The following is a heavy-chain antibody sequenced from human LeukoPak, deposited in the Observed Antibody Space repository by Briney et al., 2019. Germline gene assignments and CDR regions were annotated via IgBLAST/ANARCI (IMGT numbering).Heavy chain of an antibody. V-gene: IGHV4-4*07. D-gene: IGHD6-19*01. Sequence: SETLSLTCTVSSGSINNYYWSWIRQPAGKGLEWIGRIYSSGSTNYNPSLKSRVTMSVDTSKNQFSLKLSSVTAADTAVYYCARRAVAGTSGAFDMWGQGTMVSVSS. J-gene: IGHJ3*02. CDR2: IYSSGST. CDR3: ARRAVAGTSGAFDM. CDR1: SGSINNYY.